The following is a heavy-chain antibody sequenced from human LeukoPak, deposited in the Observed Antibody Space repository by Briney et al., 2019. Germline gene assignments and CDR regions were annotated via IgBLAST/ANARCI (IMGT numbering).Heavy chain of an antibody. D-gene: IGHD2-15*01. CDR2: ISGSGVST. CDR1: GFIITSYG. V-gene: IGHV3-23*01. CDR3: AKRGPRGFCRGSSCHRAFDI. J-gene: IGHJ4*02. Sequence: PGGSLRLSCATSGFIITSYGMSWVRQAPGKGLEWVSGISGSGVSTYYADSVKGRFTISRDSSENTLYLQMTSLKAEDTAVYYCAKRGPRGFCRGSSCHRAFDIWGQGTLVTVSA.